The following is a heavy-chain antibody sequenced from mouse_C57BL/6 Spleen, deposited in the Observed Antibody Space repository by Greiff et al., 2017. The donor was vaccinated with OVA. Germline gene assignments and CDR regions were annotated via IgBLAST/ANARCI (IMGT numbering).Heavy chain of an antibody. D-gene: IGHD2-1*01. Sequence: VQLKESGPELVKPGASVKISCKASGYSFTGYYMNWVKQSPEKSLEWIGEINPSTGGTTYNQKFKAKATLTVDKSSSTAYMQLKSLTSEDSAVYYCARYGNYLYYAMDYWGQGTSVTVSS. V-gene: IGHV1-42*01. CDR2: INPSTGGT. CDR1: GYSFTGYY. CDR3: ARYGNYLYYAMDY. J-gene: IGHJ4*01.